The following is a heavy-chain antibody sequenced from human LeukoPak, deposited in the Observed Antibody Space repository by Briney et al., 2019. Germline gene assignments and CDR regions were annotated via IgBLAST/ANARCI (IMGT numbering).Heavy chain of an antibody. J-gene: IGHJ5*02. D-gene: IGHD6-13*01. V-gene: IGHV3-30-3*01. CDR2: ISYDGSNK. CDR1: GFTFSGYP. CDR3: ARVGYSSWFDP. Sequence: GKSLRLSCAASGFTFSGYPIHWVRQAPGKGLERVAVISYDGSNKYYADSVKGRFTISRDNSKNTLYLQMNSLRSDDTAVYYCARVGYSSWFDPWGQGTLVTVSS.